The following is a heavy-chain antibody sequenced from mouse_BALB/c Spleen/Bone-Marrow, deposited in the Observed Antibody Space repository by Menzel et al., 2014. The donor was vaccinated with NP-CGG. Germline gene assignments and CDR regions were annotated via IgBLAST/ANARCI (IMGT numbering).Heavy chain of an antibody. CDR1: GFSLSYYG. Sequence: VKLQESGPGLVQPSQSLSITCTVSGFSLSYYGVHWIRQSPGKGLEWLGVIWSGGITDYNASLISRLSISKDNSKSQVFFTMNSLQANDTAIYYCARSPSMDYWGPGTSVTVSS. CDR3: ARSPSMDY. J-gene: IGHJ4*01. V-gene: IGHV2-2*02. CDR2: IWSGGIT.